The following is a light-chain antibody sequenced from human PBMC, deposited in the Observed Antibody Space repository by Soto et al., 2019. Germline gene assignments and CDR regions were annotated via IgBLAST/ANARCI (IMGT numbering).Light chain of an antibody. CDR2: DAS. CDR3: QQYGSSPSWT. CDR1: QRVSSSY. Sequence: EIVLTQSPATLSLSPGERATLSCGASQRVSSSYLAWYQQKPGLAPRLLIYDASSRATGIPDRFSGSGSGTDFTLTISRLEPEDFAVYYCQQYGSSPSWTFGQGTKLEIK. V-gene: IGKV3D-20*01. J-gene: IGKJ2*02.